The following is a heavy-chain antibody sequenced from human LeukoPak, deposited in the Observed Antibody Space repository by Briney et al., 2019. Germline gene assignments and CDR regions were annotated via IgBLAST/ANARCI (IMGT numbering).Heavy chain of an antibody. CDR2: ISYDGSNK. Sequence: AGGSLRLSCAASGFTFSSYGMHWVRQAPGKGLEWVAVISYDGSNKYYADSVKGRFTISRDNSKNTLYLQMNSLRAEDTAVYYCAKGIPIRPLEPDYYYYGMDVWGQGTTVTVSS. V-gene: IGHV3-30*18. CDR1: GFTFSSYG. J-gene: IGHJ6*02. CDR3: AKGIPIRPLEPDYYYYGMDV. D-gene: IGHD5-24*01.